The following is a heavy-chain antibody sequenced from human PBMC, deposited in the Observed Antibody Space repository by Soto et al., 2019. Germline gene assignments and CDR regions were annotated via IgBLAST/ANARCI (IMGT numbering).Heavy chain of an antibody. D-gene: IGHD2-15*01. CDR3: ASTAGGGYYYYGMDV. J-gene: IGHJ6*02. CDR2: IIPILGIA. V-gene: IGHV1-69*02. CDR1: GGTFSSYT. Sequence: QVQLVQSGAEVKKPGSSVKVSCKASGGTFSSYTISWVRQAPGQGLEWMGRIIPILGIANYAQKFQGRVTITADKSTSTAYMEMSSLRSEDTDVYYCASTAGGGYYYYGMDVWGQGTTVTVSS.